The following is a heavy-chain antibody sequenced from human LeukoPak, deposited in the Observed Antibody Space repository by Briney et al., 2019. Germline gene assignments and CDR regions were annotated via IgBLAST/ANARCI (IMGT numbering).Heavy chain of an antibody. CDR2: FYWDDDK. CDR3: ARIIVPQYYFDY. Sequence: SGPTLVNPTQTLTLTCTFSGFSLSTRGVGVGWIRQPPGKALEWLELFYWDDDKRYSPSLKSRLTITKDTSKNQVVLTMTDMDPVDTATYYCARIIVPQYYFDYRGQGTLVTVSS. J-gene: IGHJ4*02. D-gene: IGHD2/OR15-2a*01. V-gene: IGHV2-5*02. CDR1: GFSLSTRGVG.